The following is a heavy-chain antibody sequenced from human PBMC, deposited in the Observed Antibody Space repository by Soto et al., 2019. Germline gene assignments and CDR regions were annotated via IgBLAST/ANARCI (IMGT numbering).Heavy chain of an antibody. CDR3: ARDGAWRDYSNYVRD. CDR2: ISAYKGNT. J-gene: IGHJ4*02. CDR1: GYPFTSYG. V-gene: IGHV1-18*01. Sequence: QVQLVQSGAEVKKPGASVTVACKASGYPFTSYGISWVRQAPGQGLEWMGWISAYKGNTNYAQKLQGRVTMTTDTSTSTSYMERRSLRSDDTAVYYCARDGAWRDYSNYVRDWGQGTLVTVSS. D-gene: IGHD4-4*01.